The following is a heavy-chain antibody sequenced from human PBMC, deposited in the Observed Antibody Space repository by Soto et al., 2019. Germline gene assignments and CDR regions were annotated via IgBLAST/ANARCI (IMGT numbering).Heavy chain of an antibody. CDR2: ISGSGVNA. CDR1: GFAFQNHG. Sequence: EVQLVGSGGSVIRPGGSLRLSCAASGFAFQNHGMGWVRQVPGKGLEWVAGISGSGVNAGYADSVKGRVTISRDNGDNSLYLEINNLGVEDTALYHCARKPHWQYWYFDLWGRGTLVTVSS. J-gene: IGHJ2*01. CDR3: ARKPHWQYWYFDL. V-gene: IGHV3-20*01. D-gene: IGHD1-1*01.